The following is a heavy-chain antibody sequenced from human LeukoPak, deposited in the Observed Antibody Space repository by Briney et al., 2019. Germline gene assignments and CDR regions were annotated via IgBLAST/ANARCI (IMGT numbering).Heavy chain of an antibody. CDR3: ANSADIVVVPAAIQGDY. CDR2: IRYDGSNK. J-gene: IGHJ4*02. CDR1: GFTFSSYG. D-gene: IGHD2-2*02. Sequence: GGSLRLSCAVSGFTFSSYGMHWVRQAPGKGLEWVAFIRYDGSNKYYADSVKGRFTISRDNSENTLYLQMNSLRAEDTAVYYCANSADIVVVPAAIQGDYWGQGTLVTVSS. V-gene: IGHV3-30*02.